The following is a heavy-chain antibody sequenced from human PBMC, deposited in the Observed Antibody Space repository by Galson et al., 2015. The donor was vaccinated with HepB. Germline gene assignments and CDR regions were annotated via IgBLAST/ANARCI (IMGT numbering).Heavy chain of an antibody. CDR1: GSTLTELS. V-gene: IGHV1-24*01. J-gene: IGHJ4*02. CDR3: ATGWRNSYGEYSFDY. D-gene: IGHD5-18*01. CDR2: FDPEDGET. Sequence: SVTVSCKVSGSTLTELSMHWVRQAPGKGLEWMGGFDPEDGETIYAQKFQGRVAMTEDTSTDTAYMELSSLRPEDTAVYYCATGWRNSYGEYSFDYWGQGTLVTVSS.